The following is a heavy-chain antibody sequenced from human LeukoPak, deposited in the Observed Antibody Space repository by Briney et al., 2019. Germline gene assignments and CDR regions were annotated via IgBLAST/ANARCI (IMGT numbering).Heavy chain of an antibody. Sequence: SETLCLTCTVSGGSISSYSWSWIRQPAGKGLEWIGRIYTSGSTNYNPSLKSRVTISVDKSKNQFSLKLSSVTAADTAVYYCARVSDIAAAGTFWFDPRGQGTLVTVSS. D-gene: IGHD6-13*01. V-gene: IGHV4-4*07. CDR3: ARVSDIAAAGTFWFDP. CDR1: GGSISSYS. J-gene: IGHJ5*02. CDR2: IYTSGST.